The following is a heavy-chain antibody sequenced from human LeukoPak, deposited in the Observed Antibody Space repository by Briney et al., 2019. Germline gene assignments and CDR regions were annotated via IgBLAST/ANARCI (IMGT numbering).Heavy chain of an antibody. Sequence: GGSLRLSCAFSGFIVGGTHMSWVRQAPGKGLEGVSAIYTGGTTYYADSVQGRFTVSRDNSKNILYLHMNNLRAEDTAVYYCARDTATTGGGLDSWGQGTLVTVSS. CDR3: ARDTATTGGGLDS. V-gene: IGHV3-53*01. J-gene: IGHJ4*02. D-gene: IGHD1-1*01. CDR2: IYTGGTT. CDR1: GFIVGGTH.